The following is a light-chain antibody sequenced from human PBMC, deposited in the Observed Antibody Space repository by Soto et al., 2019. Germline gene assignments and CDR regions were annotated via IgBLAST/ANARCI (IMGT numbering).Light chain of an antibody. V-gene: IGKV1-39*01. CDR3: QQSYSTPL. CDR2: AAS. Sequence: MTQTPLSLSITPGAQASMSCRSSQSLLHSDGYTYLAWYQQKPGKAPKLLIYAASSLQSGVPSRFSGSGSGTDFTLTISSLQPEDFATYYCQQSYSTPLFGGGTKVDIK. CDR1: QSLLHSDGYTY. J-gene: IGKJ4*01.